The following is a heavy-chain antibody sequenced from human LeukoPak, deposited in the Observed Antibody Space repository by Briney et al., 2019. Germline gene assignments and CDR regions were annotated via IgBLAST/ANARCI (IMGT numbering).Heavy chain of an antibody. V-gene: IGHV3-7*01. J-gene: IGHJ3*02. CDR3: ARDCGAGAFDI. CDR1: GFTLSSYR. CDR2: IKQDGSEQ. Sequence: PGGPLRLSCGASGFTLSSYRMSWDRQAPGKGLEWVANIKQDGSEQYYVDSVKGRFTISRDNAKNSLYLQMNSLRAEDTAVYYCARDCGAGAFDIWGQGTMVTVSS. D-gene: IGHD2-21*01.